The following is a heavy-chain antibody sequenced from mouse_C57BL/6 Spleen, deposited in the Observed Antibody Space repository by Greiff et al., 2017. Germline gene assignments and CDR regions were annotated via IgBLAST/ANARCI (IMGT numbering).Heavy chain of an antibody. CDR1: GFTFSDYY. V-gene: IGHV5-16*01. CDR2: INYDGSST. Sequence: DVKLVESEGGLVQPGSSMKLSCTASGFTFSDYYMAWVRQVPEKGLEWVANINYDGSSTYYLDSLKSRFIISRDNAKNILYLQMSSLKSEDTATYYCARDGDYLDYWGQGTTPTVSS. CDR3: ARDGDYLDY. J-gene: IGHJ2*01.